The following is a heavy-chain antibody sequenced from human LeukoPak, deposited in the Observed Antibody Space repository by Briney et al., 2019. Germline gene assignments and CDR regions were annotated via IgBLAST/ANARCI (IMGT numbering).Heavy chain of an antibody. CDR2: ISYDGSGE. Sequence: PGRSLRLSCAASGXIFSSYVIHWVRQAPGKGLEWVAVISYDGSGEYYTDSVKGRFTIYRDNSKNTLYLQMNSLRTEDTAVYYCARVPYVSGTFDYWGQGTLVTVSS. J-gene: IGHJ4*02. CDR3: ARVPYVSGTFDY. V-gene: IGHV3-30-3*01. D-gene: IGHD3-10*01. CDR1: GXIFSSYV.